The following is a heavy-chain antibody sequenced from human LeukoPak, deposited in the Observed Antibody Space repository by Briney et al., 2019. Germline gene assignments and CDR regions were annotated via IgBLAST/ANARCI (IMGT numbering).Heavy chain of an antibody. V-gene: IGHV3-66*02. CDR2: IYRDGTI. CDR3: AKGTPFDY. Sequence: GGSLRLSCVVPGFSVSSNHMNWVRQTPGKGLEWVSIIYRDGTIYYADSVKGRFTISRDNSKNTLYLQINSLRAEDTAVYYCAKGTPFDYWGQGTLVTVSS. J-gene: IGHJ4*02. CDR1: GFSVSSNH.